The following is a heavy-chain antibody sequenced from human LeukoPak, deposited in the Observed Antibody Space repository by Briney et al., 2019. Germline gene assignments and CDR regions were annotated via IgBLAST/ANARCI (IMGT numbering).Heavy chain of an antibody. CDR3: ATGDDYGDYFEY. J-gene: IGHJ4*02. Sequence: SETLSLTCTVSGDSISNYYWSWIRQPPGKGLEWVGYIYYSGSTNSNPSLDSRVTISVDTSKDQFSLKLSCVTAADTAVYYCATGDDYGDYFEYWGQGTLVTVSS. V-gene: IGHV4-59*08. D-gene: IGHD4-17*01. CDR1: GDSISNYY. CDR2: IYYSGST.